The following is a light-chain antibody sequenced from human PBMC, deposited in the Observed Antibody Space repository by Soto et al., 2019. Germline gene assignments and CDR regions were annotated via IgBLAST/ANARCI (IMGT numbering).Light chain of an antibody. CDR2: NAS. CDR1: QSVRSY. J-gene: IGKJ4*01. Sequence: EIVLTQSPATLSLSPGERATLSCRASQSVRSYLAWYQQKPGQAPRLLIFNASNRATDIPARFSGSGSGTGFTLTISSLEPEDFAVYYCQQRSNWPLTFGGGTNVETK. CDR3: QQRSNWPLT. V-gene: IGKV3-11*01.